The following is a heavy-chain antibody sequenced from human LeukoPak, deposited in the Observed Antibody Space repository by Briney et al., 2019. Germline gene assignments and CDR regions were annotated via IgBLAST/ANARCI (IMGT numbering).Heavy chain of an antibody. CDR2: ISGSGTKT. CDR3: AKSAALLILYYMDV. V-gene: IGHV3-23*01. Sequence: GGSLRLSCAVSGFTFSSYAMTWVRQAPGKGLEWVSAISGSGTKTYYADSVKGRFTISRDTSKNTLYLQMNTLGAEDTAVYYCAKSAALLILYYMDVWGKGTTVTVSS. CDR1: GFTFSSYA. D-gene: IGHD2-21*01. J-gene: IGHJ6*03.